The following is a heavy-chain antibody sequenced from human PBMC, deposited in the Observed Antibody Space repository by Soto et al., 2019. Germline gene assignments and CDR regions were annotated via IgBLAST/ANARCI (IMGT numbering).Heavy chain of an antibody. CDR2: IYGSGAGI. CDR1: GFTFSKYA. J-gene: IGHJ5*01. D-gene: IGHD2-21*02. V-gene: IGHV3-23*01. CDR3: AKDAVSGDGFWLAES. Sequence: EVQLLEAGGGLVQPGGSLRLSCAASGFTFSKYAMIWVRQAPGKGLESVSGIYGSGAGISYADSAKGRFTISRDNSKNTLFLQMDDLRVDDTAVYWCAKDAVSGDGFWLAESWGHGTLVTVSP.